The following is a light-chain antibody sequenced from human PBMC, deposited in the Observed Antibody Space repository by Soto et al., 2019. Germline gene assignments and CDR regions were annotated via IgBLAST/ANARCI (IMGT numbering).Light chain of an antibody. V-gene: IGLV2-14*01. CDR3: SSYTTTNTWV. J-gene: IGLJ3*02. CDR1: SSDIGDYKF. CDR2: DVN. Sequence: QSALTQPASVSGSPGQSITISCTGISSDIGDYKFVSWLQQYPGKAPKSMIYDVNKRSTGVSNRFSGSKSGNTASLTISGLQADDEAYYYCSSYTTTNTWVFGGGTKVTVL.